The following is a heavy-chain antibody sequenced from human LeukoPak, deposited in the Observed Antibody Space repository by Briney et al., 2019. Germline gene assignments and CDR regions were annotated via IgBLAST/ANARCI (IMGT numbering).Heavy chain of an antibody. CDR1: GFTFSSYS. Sequence: GGSLRLSCAASGFTFSSYSMNWVRQAPGKGLEWVSSISSSSSYIYYADSVKGRFTISRDNAKNSLYLQMNSLRAEDTALYYCAKEGSDYVVDYWGQGTLVTVSS. V-gene: IGHV3-21*01. CDR3: AKEGSDYVVDY. CDR2: ISSSSSYI. D-gene: IGHD5-12*01. J-gene: IGHJ4*02.